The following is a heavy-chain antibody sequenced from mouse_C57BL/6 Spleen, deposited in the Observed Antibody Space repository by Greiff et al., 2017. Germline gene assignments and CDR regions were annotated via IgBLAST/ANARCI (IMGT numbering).Heavy chain of an antibody. Sequence: VQLQQSGPELVKPGASVKMSCKASGYTFTDYNMHWVKQSHGKSLEWIGYINPNNGGTSYNQKFKGKATLTVNKSSSTAYMELRSLTSEDSAVYYCAKGDYGFYYFCCWGQGTTLTVSS. J-gene: IGHJ2*01. CDR3: AKGDYGFYYFCC. CDR2: INPNNGGT. CDR1: GYTFTDYN. V-gene: IGHV1-22*01. D-gene: IGHD2-13*01.